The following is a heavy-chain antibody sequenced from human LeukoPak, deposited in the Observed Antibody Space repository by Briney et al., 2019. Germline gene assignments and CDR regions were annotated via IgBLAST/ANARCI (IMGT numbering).Heavy chain of an antibody. CDR3: ARDLPGWRLGYYMDV. CDR2: MNPNSGNT. V-gene: IGHV1-8*01. D-gene: IGHD7-27*01. Sequence: ASVKVSCKASGYTFTSYDINWVRQATGQGLEWMGWMNPNSGNTGYAQKFQGRVTMTRNTSISTAYMELSSLRSEDTAVYYCARDLPGWRLGYYMDVWGKGTTVTVSS. CDR1: GYTFTSYD. J-gene: IGHJ6*03.